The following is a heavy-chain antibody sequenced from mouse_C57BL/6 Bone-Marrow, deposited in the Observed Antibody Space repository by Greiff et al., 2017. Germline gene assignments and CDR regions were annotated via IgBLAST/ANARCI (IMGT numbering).Heavy chain of an antibody. CDR1: GFNIKDDY. D-gene: IGHD2-3*01. CDR3: TIYDGYSWFAY. J-gene: IGHJ3*01. CDR2: IDPENGDT. V-gene: IGHV14-4*01. Sequence: EVKLMESGAELVRPGASVKLSCTASGFNIKDDYMHWVKQRPEQGLEWIGWIDPENGDTEYASKFQGKATITADTSSNTAYLQLSSLTSEDTAVYYCTIYDGYSWFAYRGQGALVTVSA.